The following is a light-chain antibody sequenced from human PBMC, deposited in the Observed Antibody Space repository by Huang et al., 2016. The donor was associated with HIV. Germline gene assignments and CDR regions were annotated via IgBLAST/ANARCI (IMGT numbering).Light chain of an antibody. CDR2: AAS. CDR3: QQLHTYPIT. Sequence: AVQLTQSPSSLSASVGDTVLISCRASQDIGTSLAWYQQRTGRAPKLLISAASTLQTGVPSRVSGDSAGTYFTLFITNLQPEDFATYYCQQLHTYPITFGQGTRLDMK. J-gene: IGKJ5*01. CDR1: QDIGTS. V-gene: IGKV1-13*02.